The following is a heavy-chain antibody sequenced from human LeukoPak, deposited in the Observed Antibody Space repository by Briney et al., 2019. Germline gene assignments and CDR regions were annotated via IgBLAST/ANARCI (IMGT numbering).Heavy chain of an antibody. CDR1: GFTFSSYG. D-gene: IGHD6-13*01. V-gene: IGHV3-30*02. J-gene: IGHJ6*03. CDR3: AGSSWLLYYYYYMDV. CDR2: IRYDGSGK. Sequence: PGGSLRLSCAASGFTFSSYGMHRVRQAPGKGLEWVAFIRYDGSGKYYADSVKGRFTISRDNSKNTLFLQMSSLRAEDTAVYYCAGSSWLLYYYYYMDVWGKGTTVTVSS.